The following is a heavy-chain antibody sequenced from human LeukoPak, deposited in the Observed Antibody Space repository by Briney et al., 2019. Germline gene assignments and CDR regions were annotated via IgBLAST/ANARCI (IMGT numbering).Heavy chain of an antibody. CDR3: ARGRRDGYNLGYFDY. CDR2: INHSGST. Sequence: SETLSLTCAVYGGSFSGYYWSWIRQPPGKGLEWIGEINHSGSTNYNPSLKSRVTISVDTSKNQFSLKLSSVTAADTAVYYCARGRRDGYNLGYFDYWGQGTLVTVSS. V-gene: IGHV4-34*01. J-gene: IGHJ4*02. CDR1: GGSFSGYY. D-gene: IGHD5-12*01.